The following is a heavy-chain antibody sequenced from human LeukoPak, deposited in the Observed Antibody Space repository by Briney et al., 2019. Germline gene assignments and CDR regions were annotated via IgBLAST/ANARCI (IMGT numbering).Heavy chain of an antibody. CDR2: IYYSGST. D-gene: IGHD3-16*01. CDR1: GGSISSYY. CDR3: ARPSHYDSSLGAFDI. J-gene: IGHJ3*02. Sequence: SPTLSPTRTVFGGSISSYYWRWIRPPPGNRLEWIGHIYYSGSTNYNPSLKSRVTISVDTSKNQFSLKLSSVTAADTAVDYCARPSHYDSSLGAFDIWGQGTMVTVSS. V-gene: IGHV4-59*08.